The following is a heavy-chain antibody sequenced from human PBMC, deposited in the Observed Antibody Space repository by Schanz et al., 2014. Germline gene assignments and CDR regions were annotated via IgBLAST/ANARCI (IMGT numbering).Heavy chain of an antibody. Sequence: QVYLVESGGDLVKPGGSLRLSCAASGFTFSDYYMAWIRQAPGKGLEWVSHISGSSIHKNYADSVKGRFTISRDNAKNSLFLQVNSLRAEDTAVYYCAKHVRSLTGNDYWGQGTLVTVSS. V-gene: IGHV3-11*05. CDR1: GFTFSDYY. CDR2: ISGSSIHK. CDR3: AKHVRSLTGNDY. J-gene: IGHJ4*02. D-gene: IGHD3-9*01.